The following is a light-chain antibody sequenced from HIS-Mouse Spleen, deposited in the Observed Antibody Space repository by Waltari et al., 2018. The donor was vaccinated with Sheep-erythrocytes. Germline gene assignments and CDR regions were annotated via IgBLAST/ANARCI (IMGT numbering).Light chain of an antibody. CDR3: CSYAGSSTPWV. V-gene: IGLV2-23*01. CDR2: EGS. J-gene: IGLJ3*02. CDR1: SRDVGSYNL. Sequence: QSALTQPASVSGSPGPSITIACTGTSRDVGSYNLVSWYQQHPGKAPKLISYEGSKLPLGVSNSFYGSKSGHTASLTISALAAADEADDYCCSYAGSSTPWVFGGGTKLTVL.